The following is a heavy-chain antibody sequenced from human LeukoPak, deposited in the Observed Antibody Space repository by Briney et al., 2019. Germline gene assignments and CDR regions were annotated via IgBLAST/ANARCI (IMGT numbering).Heavy chain of an antibody. Sequence: ASVKVSCKASGYTFTGYYMHWVRQAPGQGLEWMGWINPNSGGTNYAQKFQGRVTMTRDTSISTAYMELSRLRSDDTAVYYCARDYLYGSGSFDYWGQGTLVTVSS. J-gene: IGHJ4*02. CDR1: GYTFTGYY. CDR3: ARDYLYGSGSFDY. V-gene: IGHV1-2*02. CDR2: INPNSGGT. D-gene: IGHD3-10*01.